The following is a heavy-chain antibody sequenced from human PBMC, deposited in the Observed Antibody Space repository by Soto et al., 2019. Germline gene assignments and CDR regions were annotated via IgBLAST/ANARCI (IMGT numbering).Heavy chain of an antibody. D-gene: IGHD5-12*01. Sequence: PGGSLRLACAASGFNFNVYSMNWARQAPGKGLEWISSISSSSNYIHYRDSVRGRFTISRDNAKNSLYLQLDSLRVEDTAVYFCARGRGSEVFDSWGQGTLVTVSS. CDR2: ISSSSNYI. V-gene: IGHV3-21*01. J-gene: IGHJ5*01. CDR3: ARGRGSEVFDS. CDR1: GFNFNVYS.